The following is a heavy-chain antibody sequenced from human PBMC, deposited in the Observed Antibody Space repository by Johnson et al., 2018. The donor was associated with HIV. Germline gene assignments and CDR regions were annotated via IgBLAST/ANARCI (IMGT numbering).Heavy chain of an antibody. V-gene: IGHV3-13*01. CDR3: ARAIAAAGAFDI. CDR1: GFTFSSYD. CDR2: IGTAGDT. J-gene: IGHJ3*02. D-gene: IGHD6-13*01. Sequence: VQLVESGGGLVQPGGSLRLSCAASGFTFSSYDMHWVRQATGKGLEWVSAIGTAGDTYYPGSVKGRFTISRENAKNSLYLQMNSLRAGDTAVYYCARAIAAAGAFDIWGQGTMVTASS.